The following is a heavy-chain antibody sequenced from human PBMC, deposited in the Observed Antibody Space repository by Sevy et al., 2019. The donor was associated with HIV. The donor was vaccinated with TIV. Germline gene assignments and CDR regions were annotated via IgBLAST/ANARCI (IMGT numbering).Heavy chain of an antibody. V-gene: IGHV3-53*01. CDR3: AGGGLEGNWFRSFDY. Sequence: GGSLRLSCAVSGVTVSSNYMSWVRQAPGEGLQWVSLLYPGGATYYPDSVEGRFTVSADRSKNTMYLHLSRLRVDDTAVYYCAGGGLEGNWFRSFDYWGQGTLVTVSS. D-gene: IGHD1-1*01. J-gene: IGHJ4*02. CDR2: LYPGGAT. CDR1: GVTVSSNY.